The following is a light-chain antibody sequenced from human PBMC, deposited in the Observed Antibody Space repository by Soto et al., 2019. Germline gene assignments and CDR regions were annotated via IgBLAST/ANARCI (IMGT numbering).Light chain of an antibody. J-gene: IGKJ2*01. Sequence: DIQMTQSPSSLSASVGDRVTIACRASQSIRSYLNWYQQKPGKAPKLLIYAASNLQSGVQSRFSGSGSGTDFTLTITSLQPEDFATYYCQQSQSTTYTFGQGTKLEIK. V-gene: IGKV1-39*01. CDR2: AAS. CDR1: QSIRSY. CDR3: QQSQSTTYT.